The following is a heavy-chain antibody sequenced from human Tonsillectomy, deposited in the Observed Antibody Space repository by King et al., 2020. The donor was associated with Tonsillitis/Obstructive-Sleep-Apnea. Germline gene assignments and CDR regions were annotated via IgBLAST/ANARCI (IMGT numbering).Heavy chain of an antibody. CDR1: GFTFNTYW. CDR3: ARVSGTPSELFFDS. CDR2: IKEDGSVK. D-gene: IGHD1/OR15-1a*01. V-gene: IGHV3-7*03. Sequence: VQLVESGGGSVQPGGSLRLSCAASGFTFNTYWMSWVRQAPGKGLEWVANIKEDGSVKYYAASVRGRFTGSRDNARNSLYLQINNLRAEVTAVYFCARVSGTPSELFFDSWGQGTLVTVSS. J-gene: IGHJ5*01.